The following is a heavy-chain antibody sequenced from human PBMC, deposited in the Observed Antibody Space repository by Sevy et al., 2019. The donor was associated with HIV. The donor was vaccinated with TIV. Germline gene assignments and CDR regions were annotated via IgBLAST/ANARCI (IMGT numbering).Heavy chain of an antibody. D-gene: IGHD2-15*01. V-gene: IGHV1-18*01. Sequence: ASVKVSCKASGYTFTSYGISWVRQAPGQGLEWMGWTSAYNGNTNYAQKLQGRVTMTTDTSTSTAYMELRSLRSDDTAVYYCARGYCSGGSCYSYDYWGQGTLVTVSS. CDR2: TSAYNGNT. J-gene: IGHJ4*02. CDR3: ARGYCSGGSCYSYDY. CDR1: GYTFTSYG.